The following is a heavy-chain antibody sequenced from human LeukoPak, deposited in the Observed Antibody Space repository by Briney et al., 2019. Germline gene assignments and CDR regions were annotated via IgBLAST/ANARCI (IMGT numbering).Heavy chain of an antibody. CDR3: ARRKDSSSWRNKGWFDP. CDR2: INHSGST. CDR1: GGSFSGYY. D-gene: IGHD6-13*01. Sequence: PSETLSLTCAVYGGSFSGYYWSWIRQPPGKGLEWIGEINHSGSTNNNPSLKGRVTISVDTSKNQFSLKLSSVTAADTAVYYCARRKDSSSWRNKGWFDPWGQGTLVTVSS. V-gene: IGHV4-34*01. J-gene: IGHJ5*02.